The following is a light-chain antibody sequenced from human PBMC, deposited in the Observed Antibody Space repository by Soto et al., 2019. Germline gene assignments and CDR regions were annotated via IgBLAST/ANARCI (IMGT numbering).Light chain of an antibody. J-gene: IGLJ3*02. CDR3: AAWDDSLNGHWV. CDR1: SSNIGSNT. Sequence: QSVLTQPPSASGTPGQRVTICCSGSSSNIGSNTVNWYQQLPGTAPKLLIYSNNQRPSGVPDRFSGSKSGTSASLAISGLQSEDEADYYCAAWDDSLNGHWVFGGGTKLTVL. CDR2: SNN. V-gene: IGLV1-44*01.